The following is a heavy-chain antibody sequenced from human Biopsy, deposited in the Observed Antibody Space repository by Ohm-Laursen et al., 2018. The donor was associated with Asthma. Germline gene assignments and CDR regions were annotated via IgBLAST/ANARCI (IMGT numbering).Heavy chain of an antibody. J-gene: IGHJ4*02. D-gene: IGHD5-18*01. CDR1: GGSVSSGRHY. Sequence: SETLSLTCTVSGGSVSSGRHYWSWIRQPPGKGLEWIGYISYSGSTYYNPSLKSRVTISVDTSKNQFSLKLSSVTAADTAVYYCARDFVDSAMDYFDYWGQGTLVTVSS. V-gene: IGHV4-61*01. CDR2: ISYSGST. CDR3: ARDFVDSAMDYFDY.